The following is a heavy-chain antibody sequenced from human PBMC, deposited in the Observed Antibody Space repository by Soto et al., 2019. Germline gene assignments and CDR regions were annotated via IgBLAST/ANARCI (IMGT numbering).Heavy chain of an antibody. CDR1: GFTFNSYA. Sequence: EVRLMESGGGFLQPGGSQRLSCVASGFTFNSYAMSWVRQTPEKGLEWVSAISGSGWQTYYAESVQGRFTISRDNSKTTVYLHMNRLRAEDSGIYYGATGRYFDASGGCANFWGRGTLVTVSS. V-gene: IGHV3-23*01. CDR2: ISGSGWQT. J-gene: IGHJ2*01. CDR3: ATGRYFDASGGCANF. D-gene: IGHD3-9*01.